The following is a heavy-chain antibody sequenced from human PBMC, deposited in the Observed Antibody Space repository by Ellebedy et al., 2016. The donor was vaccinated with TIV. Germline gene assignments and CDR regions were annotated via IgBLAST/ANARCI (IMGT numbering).Heavy chain of an antibody. CDR2: ISPYTGDT. CDR3: TRYIDKGMVARYLRFDY. Sequence: ASVKVSCKASGYTFKSHGISWVRQLPGQRPVWMGWISPYTGDTDYARAFQGGVTMTTDTSTSTAYMELTNLRNDDTAVYYCTRYIDKGMVARYLRFDYWGQGTLVTVSS. CDR1: GYTFKSHG. D-gene: IGHD5-12*01. J-gene: IGHJ4*02. V-gene: IGHV1-18*01.